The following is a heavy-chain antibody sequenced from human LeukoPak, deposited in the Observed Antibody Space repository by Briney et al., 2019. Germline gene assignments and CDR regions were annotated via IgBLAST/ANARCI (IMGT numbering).Heavy chain of an antibody. CDR3: ASLYYYGSGSYFDY. D-gene: IGHD3-10*01. CDR2: INPNSGGT. CDR1: GYTFTGYY. Sequence: ASVKVSCKASGYTFTGYYMHWVRQAPGQGLEWMGWINPNSGGTNYAQKFQGRVTMTRDTSISTAYMELSRLRSDDTAVYYCASLYYYGSGSYFDYWGQGTLVTVSS. J-gene: IGHJ4*02. V-gene: IGHV1-2*02.